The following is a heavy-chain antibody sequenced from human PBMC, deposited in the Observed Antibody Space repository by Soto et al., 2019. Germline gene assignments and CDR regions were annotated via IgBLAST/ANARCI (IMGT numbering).Heavy chain of an antibody. V-gene: IGHV3-23*01. J-gene: IGHJ4*02. CDR2: ISGSGGST. Sequence: EVQLLESGGGLVQPGGSLRLSCAASGFTFSSYAMSWVRQAPGTGLEWVSAISGSGGSTYYADSVKGRFTISRDNSKNTLYLQMNSLRAEDTALYYCAKGRGYCTSTSCYVGSDYWGQGTLVTVSS. CDR3: AKGRGYCTSTSCYVGSDY. CDR1: GFTFSSYA. D-gene: IGHD2-2*01.